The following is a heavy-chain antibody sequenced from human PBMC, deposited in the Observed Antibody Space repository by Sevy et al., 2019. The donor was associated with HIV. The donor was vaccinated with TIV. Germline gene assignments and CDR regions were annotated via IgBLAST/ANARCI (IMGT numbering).Heavy chain of an antibody. V-gene: IGHV3-23*01. Sequence: GGSLRLSCAVSGFRFDYYAMTWVRQAPGKGLEWVSTISSNGLSTYYTDSVKGRFTIFRDNFKNTLYLQMNSLRVEDTAVYFCAKDVPRDFWSAYTPGYFDYRGQGSLVTVSS. CDR2: ISSNGLST. D-gene: IGHD3-3*01. J-gene: IGHJ4*02. CDR3: AKDVPRDFWSAYTPGYFDY. CDR1: GFRFDYYA.